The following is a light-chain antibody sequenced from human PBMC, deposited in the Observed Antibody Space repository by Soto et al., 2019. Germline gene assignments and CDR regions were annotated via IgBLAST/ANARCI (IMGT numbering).Light chain of an antibody. CDR2: STD. CDR1: AGAVSTTNW. J-gene: IGLJ2*01. Sequence: QTVVTQEPSLVVSPGGTVTLTCASSAGAVSTTNWPNWFQQKPGQAPRALIYSTDNKHAWTPARFSGSLLGGKAVLALSGAQPEDEDEYYCSLYYSGAHLVIGGGTKLTVL. V-gene: IGLV7-43*01. CDR3: SLYYSGAHLV.